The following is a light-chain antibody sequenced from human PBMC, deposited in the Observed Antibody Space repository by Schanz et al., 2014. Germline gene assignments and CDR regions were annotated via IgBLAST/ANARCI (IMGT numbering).Light chain of an antibody. CDR2: EVN. V-gene: IGLV2-18*02. Sequence: QSALTQPPSVSGSPGQSVTISCTGTSGDVGSYNRVSWYQQPPGTAPKLMIYEVNNRPSGVPDRFSGSKSGSTASLTISGLQDEDEADYYCSSYTGSSPYVFGTGTKLTVL. CDR3: SSYTGSSPYV. CDR1: SGDVGSYNR. J-gene: IGLJ1*01.